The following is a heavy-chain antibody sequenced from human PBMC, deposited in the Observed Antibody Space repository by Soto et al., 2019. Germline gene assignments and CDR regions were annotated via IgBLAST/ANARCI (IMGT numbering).Heavy chain of an antibody. CDR2: ISHDANNK. Sequence: GGSLRLSCAASGFTFSNYGIHWVRQPPGKGLEWVAVISHDANNKYYADSVKGRFTFSRDNSRNTLYLQMSSLRAEDTAVYYCAKGQVEWFYNPFDYWGQGALVTVSS. CDR3: AKGQVEWFYNPFDY. V-gene: IGHV3-30*18. D-gene: IGHD3-3*01. J-gene: IGHJ4*02. CDR1: GFTFSNYG.